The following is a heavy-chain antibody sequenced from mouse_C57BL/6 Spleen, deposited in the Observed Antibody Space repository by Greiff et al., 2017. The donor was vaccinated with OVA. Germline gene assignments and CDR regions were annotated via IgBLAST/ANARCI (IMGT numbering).Heavy chain of an antibody. CDR2: IYPGSGST. CDR3: ARGSLITTVVATDFDY. J-gene: IGHJ2*01. CDR1: GYTFTSYW. D-gene: IGHD1-1*01. V-gene: IGHV1-55*01. Sequence: VKLQESGAELVKPGASVKMSCKASGYTFTSYWITWVKQRPGQGLEWIGDIYPGSGSTNYNEKFKSKATLTVDTSSSTAYMQLSSLTSEDSAVYYCARGSLITTVVATDFDYWGQGTTLTVSS.